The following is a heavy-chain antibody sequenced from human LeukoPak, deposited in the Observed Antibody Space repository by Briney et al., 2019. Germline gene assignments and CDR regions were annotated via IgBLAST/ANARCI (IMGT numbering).Heavy chain of an antibody. CDR3: ATAYYYDSSGLPYFDY. J-gene: IGHJ4*02. CDR1: GYTFTSYG. CDR2: ISAYNGNT. D-gene: IGHD3-22*01. Sequence: ASVKVSCKASGYTFTSYGISWVRQAPGQGLEWMGWISAYNGNTNYAQKLQGRVTMTTDTSTSTAYMELRSLRSDDTAVYYCATAYYYDSSGLPYFDYWGQGTLVTVSS. V-gene: IGHV1-18*01.